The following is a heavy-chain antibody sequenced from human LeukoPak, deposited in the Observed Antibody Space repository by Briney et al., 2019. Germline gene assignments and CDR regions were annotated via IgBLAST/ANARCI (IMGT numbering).Heavy chain of an antibody. CDR3: ARRSSSGWYPDYYYYYMDV. V-gene: IGHV3-21*01. CDR2: ISLSSAYI. J-gene: IGHJ6*03. Sequence: GGSLRLSCAASGFTFSSYSMNWVRQAPGKGLEWVSSISLSSAYIYYADSVKGRITISRYNSKNTLYLKMNSLRGEDTAVYYCARRSSSGWYPDYYYYYMDVWGKGTTVTISS. CDR1: GFTFSSYS. D-gene: IGHD6-19*01.